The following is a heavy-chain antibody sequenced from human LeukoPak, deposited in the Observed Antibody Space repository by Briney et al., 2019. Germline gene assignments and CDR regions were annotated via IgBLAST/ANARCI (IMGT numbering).Heavy chain of an antibody. CDR1: GFTFSSYD. Sequence: GGSLRLPCAASGFTFSSYDMHWVRQATGKGLEWVSAIGTAGDTYYPGSVKGRFTISRENAENSLYLQMNSLRAGDTAMYYCARAGSGWYYFDYWGQGTLVTVSS. V-gene: IGHV3-13*01. CDR3: ARAGSGWYYFDY. J-gene: IGHJ4*02. D-gene: IGHD6-19*01. CDR2: IGTAGDT.